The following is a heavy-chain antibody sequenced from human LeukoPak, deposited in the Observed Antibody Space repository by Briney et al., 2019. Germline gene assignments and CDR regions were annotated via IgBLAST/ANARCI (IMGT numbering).Heavy chain of an antibody. CDR2: IKRKTDGGTT. J-gene: IGHJ4*02. D-gene: IGHD2-15*01. CDR3: TTGYCSGGSCYYFDY. V-gene: IGHV3-15*01. Sequence: GGSLRLSCAASGLTVSNAWMHWIRQAPGKGLEWVGRIKRKTDGGTTDYAAPVKGRFTISRDDSKNTLYLQMNSLKTEDTAVYYCTTGYCSGGSCYYFDYWGQGTLVTVSS. CDR1: GLTVSNAW.